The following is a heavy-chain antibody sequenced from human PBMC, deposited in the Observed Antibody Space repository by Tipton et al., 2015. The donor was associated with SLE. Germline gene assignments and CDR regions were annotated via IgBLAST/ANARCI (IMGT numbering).Heavy chain of an antibody. Sequence: TLSLTCAVYGGSFSGYFWSWIRQPPGKGLEWIGEINHSGGTNYNPSLKRRVTISGDTSKNQFSLRLNSVTAADTAVYYCARGYKQLSRQWLATVYMDVWGKGTTVTVS. CDR1: GGSFSGYF. V-gene: IGHV4-34*01. CDR2: INHSGGT. D-gene: IGHD6-19*01. J-gene: IGHJ6*03. CDR3: ARGYKQLSRQWLATVYMDV.